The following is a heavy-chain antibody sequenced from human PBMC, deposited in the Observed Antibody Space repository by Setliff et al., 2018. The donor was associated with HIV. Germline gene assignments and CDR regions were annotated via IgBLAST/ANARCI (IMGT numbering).Heavy chain of an antibody. CDR3: AREVLRGGDDAFGL. D-gene: IGHD3-10*01. CDR1: GFLFNRYS. V-gene: IGHV3-21*01. CDR2: ISNSSRYY. Sequence: GSLRLSCSASGFLFNRYSLNWVRQAPGRGPEWVASISNSSRYYWVKARYGDSVRGRFTISGDYAKNSVYLQMNSLRVEDSAVYYCAREVLRGGDDAFGLWGRGTVVTV. J-gene: IGHJ3*01.